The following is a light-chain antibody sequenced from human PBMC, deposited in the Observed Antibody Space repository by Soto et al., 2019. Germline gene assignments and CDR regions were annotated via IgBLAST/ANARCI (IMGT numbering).Light chain of an antibody. CDR3: QQSNNWPPIT. J-gene: IGKJ5*01. CDR1: QSVSSN. Sequence: EIVMTQSPATLYVSPGESATLSCSASQSVSSNLAWYQQKPGQAHRLLIYGASTRATGIPHRFSGSGSGTEFTLTISSLQSEDFAVYYCQQSNNWPPITVGPGTRLEIK. CDR2: GAS. V-gene: IGKV3-15*01.